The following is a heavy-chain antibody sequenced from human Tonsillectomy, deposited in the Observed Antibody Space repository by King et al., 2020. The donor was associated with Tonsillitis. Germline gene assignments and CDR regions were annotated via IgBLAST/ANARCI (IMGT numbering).Heavy chain of an antibody. Sequence: QLVQSGAEVKKPGESLKISCKGSGYSFTTYGICWVRQIPGKCLEWMGIICPGDFDTRYTPAFKGQVTISADKSISTAYLQWNSLKASDTAMYYCARWDDSSGIDYWGQGTLVTVS. V-gene: IGHV5-51*01. CDR1: GYSFTTYG. CDR2: ICPGDFDT. CDR3: ARWDDSSGIDY. J-gene: IGHJ4*02. D-gene: IGHD3-22*01.